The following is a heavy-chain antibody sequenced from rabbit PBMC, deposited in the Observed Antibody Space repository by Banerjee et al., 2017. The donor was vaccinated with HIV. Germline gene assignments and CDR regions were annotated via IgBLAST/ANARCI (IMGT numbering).Heavy chain of an antibody. Sequence: QSLEESGGDLVKPGASLTLTCTASGFDFSSNAMCWVRQAPGKGLEWIACIYADIGDKTYYANWAKGRFTISKTSSTTVTLQMTSLTAADTATYFCARRLYVTSGGYAGYGYGNFDLWGPGTLVT. CDR2: IYADIGDKT. CDR1: GFDFSSNA. D-gene: IGHD6-1*01. V-gene: IGHV1S40*01. J-gene: IGHJ4*01. CDR3: ARRLYVTSGGYAGYGYGNFDL.